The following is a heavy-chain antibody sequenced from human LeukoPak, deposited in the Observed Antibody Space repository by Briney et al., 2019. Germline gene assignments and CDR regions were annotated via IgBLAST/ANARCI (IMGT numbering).Heavy chain of an antibody. D-gene: IGHD2-21*01. CDR1: GFNFNTFW. CDR2: IKEDGSEE. V-gene: IGHV3-7*01. CDR3: ARGLCGGDCYDY. Sequence: GRSLRLSCAASGFNFNTFWMTWVRQAPGKGLEWVANIKEDGSEEYYVDSVKGRFTISRDNAKNSLYLQMNSLRAEDTAVYYCARGLCGGDCYDYWGQGTLVTVSS. J-gene: IGHJ4*02.